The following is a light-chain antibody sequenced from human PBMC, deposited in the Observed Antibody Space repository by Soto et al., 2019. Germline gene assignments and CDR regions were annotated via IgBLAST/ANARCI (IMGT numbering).Light chain of an antibody. CDR2: DAS. CDR3: EQYGSTPLS. V-gene: IGKV3-20*01. Sequence: EIVLPQSPGTLSLSPGARATLSCSASQSVANNYLAWYQQKPGQAPRFLIYDASSRATGIPDRFSGSGSGTDFTLTISRLEPEDFAVYYCEQYGSTPLSFGGGTKVEIK. J-gene: IGKJ4*01. CDR1: QSVANNY.